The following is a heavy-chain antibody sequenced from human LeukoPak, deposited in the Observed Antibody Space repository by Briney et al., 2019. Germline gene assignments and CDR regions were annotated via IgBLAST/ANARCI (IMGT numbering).Heavy chain of an antibody. CDR3: ARASQAHSLAYCGGDCYFNWFDP. J-gene: IGHJ5*02. Sequence: GGSLRLSCAASGFTFSSYAMHWVRQAPGKGLEWVAVISYDGSNKYYADSVKGRFTISRDNSKNTLYLQMNSLRAEDTAVYYCARASQAHSLAYCGGDCYFNWFDPWGQGTLVTVSS. D-gene: IGHD2-21*02. CDR2: ISYDGSNK. V-gene: IGHV3-30-3*01. CDR1: GFTFSSYA.